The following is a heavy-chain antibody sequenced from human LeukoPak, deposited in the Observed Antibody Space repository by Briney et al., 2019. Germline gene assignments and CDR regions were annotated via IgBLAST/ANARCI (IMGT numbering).Heavy chain of an antibody. CDR3: ARGKAGIDFWSGYPVEFDY. J-gene: IGHJ4*02. CDR2: IYYSGSA. V-gene: IGHV4-39*07. Sequence: SETLSLTCTVSGGSISSSSYYWGWIRQPPGKGLEWIGSIYYSGSAYYNPSLKSRVTISVDTSKNQFSLKLSSVTAADTAVYYCARGKAGIDFWSGYPVEFDYWGQGTLVTVSS. D-gene: IGHD3-3*01. CDR1: GGSISSSSYY.